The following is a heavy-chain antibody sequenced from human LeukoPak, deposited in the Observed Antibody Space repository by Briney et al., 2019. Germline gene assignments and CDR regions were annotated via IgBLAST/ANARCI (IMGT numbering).Heavy chain of an antibody. Sequence: PSQTLSLTCTVSGGSISSGGYYWSWIRQRPGKGLEWIGYIYYSGSTYYNPSLKSRVTISVDTSKNQFSLKLSSVTAADTAVYYCARAVEWLPYYFDYWGQGILVTVSS. D-gene: IGHD6-19*01. CDR2: IYYSGST. CDR3: ARAVEWLPYYFDY. CDR1: GGSISSGGYY. J-gene: IGHJ4*02. V-gene: IGHV4-31*03.